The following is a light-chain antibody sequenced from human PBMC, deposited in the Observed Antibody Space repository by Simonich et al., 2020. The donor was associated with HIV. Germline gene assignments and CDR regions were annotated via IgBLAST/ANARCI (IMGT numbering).Light chain of an antibody. J-gene: IGKJ2*01. V-gene: IGKV4-1*01. CDR2: WAS. CDR3: QQYYDTPYS. CDR1: QSVLYSSNNKNY. Sequence: DIVMTQSPDSLAVSLGERATINCKSNQSVLYSSNNKNYLTLYQHKPGQPPKLLIYWASTRASGVPDRVSGSGSGTDFTLTISSLQAEDVAVYYCQQYYDTPYSFGQGTKVEIK.